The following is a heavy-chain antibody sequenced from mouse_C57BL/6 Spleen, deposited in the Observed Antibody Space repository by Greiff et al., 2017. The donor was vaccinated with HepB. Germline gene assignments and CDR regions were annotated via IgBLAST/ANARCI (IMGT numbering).Heavy chain of an antibody. Sequence: EVMLVESGGGLVKPGGSLKLSCAASGFTFSSYAMSWVRQTPEKRLEWVATISDGGSYTYYPDNVKGRFTISRDNAKNNLYLQMSHLKSEDTAMYYCARDLMITTDSDAMDYWGQGTSVTVSS. CDR1: GFTFSSYA. CDR3: ARDLMITTDSDAMDY. V-gene: IGHV5-4*01. CDR2: ISDGGSYT. D-gene: IGHD2-4*01. J-gene: IGHJ4*01.